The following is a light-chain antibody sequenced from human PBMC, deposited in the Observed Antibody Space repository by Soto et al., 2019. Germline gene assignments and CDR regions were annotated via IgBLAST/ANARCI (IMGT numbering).Light chain of an antibody. J-gene: IGKJ1*01. V-gene: IGKV1-5*01. CDR1: QSVSGW. CDR3: QQYETFSGT. Sequence: DVPMSLSPSTLSASVGDTVPVTCRASQSVSGWLAWYQQKPGEAPKLLIYDASALPRGVPSRFSGSGSGTKFTLTIASLQPDDVATDYCQQYETFSGTFGPGTKVDIK. CDR2: DAS.